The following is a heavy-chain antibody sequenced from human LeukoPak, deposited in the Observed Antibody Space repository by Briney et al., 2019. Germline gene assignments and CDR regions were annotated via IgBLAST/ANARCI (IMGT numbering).Heavy chain of an antibody. CDR1: GYTFTTYD. D-gene: IGHD5-18*01. J-gene: IGHJ4*02. V-gene: IGHV1-8*01. CDR3: ARRNTAMVAGLDY. CDR2: MNPNSGNT. Sequence: SVKVSCKASGYTFTTYDINWVRQATAQGLEWMGWMNPNSGNTGYAQKFQGRVTMTRNTSISTALMELSGLRSEETAVYFCARRNTAMVAGLDYWGQGSLVTVSS.